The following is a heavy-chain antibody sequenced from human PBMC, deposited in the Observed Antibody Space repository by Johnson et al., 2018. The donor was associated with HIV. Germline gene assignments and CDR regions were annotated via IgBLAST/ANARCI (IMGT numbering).Heavy chain of an antibody. CDR3: ARVVPYAFDL. V-gene: IGHV3-30*02. D-gene: IGHD6-6*01. Sequence: QVQLVESGGGVVQPGGSLRLSCAASGFTLNSYGMHWVRQAPGKGLEWVAFIRYDGSNTYYGDSMKGRLTISRDNAKNSLSLQMNSLRAEDTAVYFCARVVPYAFDLWGQGTMVTVSS. J-gene: IGHJ3*01. CDR2: IRYDGSNT. CDR1: GFTLNSYG.